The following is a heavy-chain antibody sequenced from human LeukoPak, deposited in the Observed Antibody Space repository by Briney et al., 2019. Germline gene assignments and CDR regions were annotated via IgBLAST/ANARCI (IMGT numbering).Heavy chain of an antibody. Sequence: ASVKVSCTASGYTFSSYGISWVRQAPGQGLEWMGWISAYNGNTDYAQKFQGRVTMTTDTSTSTAYMELRSLRSDDTAVYYCARDVHSSTYYWGQGTPVTVSS. V-gene: IGHV1-18*01. D-gene: IGHD2/OR15-2a*01. CDR1: GYTFSSYG. CDR3: ARDVHSSTYY. J-gene: IGHJ4*02. CDR2: ISAYNGNT.